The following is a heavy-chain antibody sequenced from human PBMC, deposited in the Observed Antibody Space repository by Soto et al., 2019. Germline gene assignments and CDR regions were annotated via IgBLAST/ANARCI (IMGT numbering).Heavy chain of an antibody. V-gene: IGHV4-31*03. Sequence: QVQLQESGPGLVKPSQTLSLTCTVSGGSISSGGYYWSWISQHPGKGLEWIGYIYYSGSTYYNPSLKSRVTISVDTSKNQFSLKLSSVTAADTAVYYCARDRMIVGAVDYWGQGTLVTVSS. CDR1: GGSISSGGYY. D-gene: IGHD3-22*01. CDR2: IYYSGST. CDR3: ARDRMIVGAVDY. J-gene: IGHJ4*02.